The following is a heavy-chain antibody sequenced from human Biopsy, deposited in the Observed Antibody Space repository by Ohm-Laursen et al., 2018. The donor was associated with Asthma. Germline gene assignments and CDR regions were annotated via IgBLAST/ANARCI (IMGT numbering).Heavy chain of an antibody. J-gene: IGHJ1*01. CDR3: ARTFHFWSPYHAEHYQL. Sequence: RTLSLTCAASGFTFGDYWMSWVRQVPGKGLEWVANIKHDGSEKNHVDSLKGRFTISRDNAKNSLYLQMNSLRAEDTAVYYCARTFHFWSPYHAEHYQLWGQGTLVTVSS. D-gene: IGHD3-3*02. CDR1: GFTFGDYW. V-gene: IGHV3-7*01. CDR2: IKHDGSEK.